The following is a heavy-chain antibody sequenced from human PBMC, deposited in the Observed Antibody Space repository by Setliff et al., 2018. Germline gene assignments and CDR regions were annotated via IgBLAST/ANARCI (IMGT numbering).Heavy chain of an antibody. J-gene: IGHJ4*02. CDR2: INNYNFKT. CDR3: ARINFYVSSGYYYAPDY. V-gene: IGHV1-18*01. D-gene: IGHD3-22*01. CDR1: GYTFTNYG. Sequence: ASVKVSCKASGYTFTNYGITWVRQAPGQGLEWMGWINNYNFKTNYPQKFLGRVTMTTDTSTSTAYMELKSLRSDDTAVYYCARINFYVSSGYYYAPDYWGQGTLVTVSS.